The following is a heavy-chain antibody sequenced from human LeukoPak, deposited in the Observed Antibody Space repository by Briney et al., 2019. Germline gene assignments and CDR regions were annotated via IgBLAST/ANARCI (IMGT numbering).Heavy chain of an antibody. J-gene: IGHJ6*02. Sequence: SETLSLTCTVSGGSISSYYWSWTRRPAGKGLEWIGRIYTSGSTNYNPSLKSRVTMSVDTSKNQFSLKLSSVTAADTAVYYCARDLRVRGYSGYDSPFGMDVWGQGTTVTVSS. D-gene: IGHD5-12*01. V-gene: IGHV4-4*07. CDR1: GGSISSYY. CDR3: ARDLRVRGYSGYDSPFGMDV. CDR2: IYTSGST.